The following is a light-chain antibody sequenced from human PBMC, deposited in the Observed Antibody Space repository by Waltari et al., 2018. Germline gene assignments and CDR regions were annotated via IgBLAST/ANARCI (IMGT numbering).Light chain of an antibody. CDR1: SSNIGSNT. Sequence: QSVLIQPPSASGTPGQRVAVSCSGSSSNIGSNTVNWYQQLPGTAPQLLIHSDNQRPSGVPDRFSGAKSGTSASLAITGLQSEDEADYYCATWDDSLNAVIFGGGTRLTVL. CDR3: ATWDDSLNAVI. CDR2: SDN. J-gene: IGLJ2*01. V-gene: IGLV1-44*01.